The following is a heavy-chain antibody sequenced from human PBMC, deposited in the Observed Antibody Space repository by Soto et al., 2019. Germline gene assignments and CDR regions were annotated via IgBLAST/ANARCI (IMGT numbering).Heavy chain of an antibody. J-gene: IGHJ6*02. Sequence: QVQLVQSGAEVKKPGSSVKVSCRASGGTFSSYAVSWVRQAPGQGLEWMGVIIPLLGTPKYAQKFQGRVTITADDSATTAYMELTSLRSDDTAVYYCARASSSPNYYYYGMDVWGQGTTVTVSS. V-gene: IGHV1-69*01. CDR3: ARASSSPNYYYYGMDV. CDR2: IIPLLGTP. D-gene: IGHD6-6*01. CDR1: GGTFSSYA.